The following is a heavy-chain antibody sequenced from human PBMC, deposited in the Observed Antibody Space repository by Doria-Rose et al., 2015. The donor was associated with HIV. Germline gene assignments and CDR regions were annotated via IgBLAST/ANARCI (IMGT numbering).Heavy chain of an antibody. D-gene: IGHD6-13*01. CDR2: IFSDDER. V-gene: IGHV2-26*01. Sequence: QITLKESGPVLVKLTETLTLTCTVSGVSLSSPGMGVSWIRQPPGKVLEWLANIFSDDERSYKPSLKSRLTISRGTSKGQVVLTMTDMDPVDTATYYCARIKSSRWYHKYYFDFWGQGTLVIVSA. CDR3: ARIKSSRWYHKYYFDF. J-gene: IGHJ4*02. CDR1: GVSLSSPGMG.